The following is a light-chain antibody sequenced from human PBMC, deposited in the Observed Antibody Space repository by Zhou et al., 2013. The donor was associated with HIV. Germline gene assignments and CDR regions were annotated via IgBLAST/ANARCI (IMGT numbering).Light chain of an antibody. CDR3: QQRSNWPPT. V-gene: IGKV3-11*01. CDR1: QSVSSY. J-gene: IGKJ4*01. Sequence: EIVLTQSPVTLSLSPGERATLSCRASQSVSSYLSWYQHKPGQAPRLLIYDASNRATGIPARFSGSGSGTDFTLAISSLEPEDFAVYYCQQRSNWPPTFGGGTQGGDQ. CDR2: DAS.